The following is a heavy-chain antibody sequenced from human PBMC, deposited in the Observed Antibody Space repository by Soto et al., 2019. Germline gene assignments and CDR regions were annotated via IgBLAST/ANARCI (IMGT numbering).Heavy chain of an antibody. D-gene: IGHD3-3*01. V-gene: IGHV4-39*01. J-gene: IGHJ4*02. CDR3: ARLGGLGYDFWSGYSYYFDY. Sequence: SETLSLTCTVSGGSISSSSYYWGWIRQPPVKGLEWIGSIYYSGSTYYNPSLKSRVTISVDTSKNQFSLKLSSVTAADTAVYYCARLGGLGYDFWSGYSYYFDYWGQGTLVTVSS. CDR1: GGSISSSSYY. CDR2: IYYSGST.